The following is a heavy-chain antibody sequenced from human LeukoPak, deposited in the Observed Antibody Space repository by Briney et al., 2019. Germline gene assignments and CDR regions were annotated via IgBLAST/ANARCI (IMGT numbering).Heavy chain of an antibody. CDR1: GFSVSANY. D-gene: IGHD3-3*01. J-gene: IGHJ4*02. V-gene: IGHV3-53*05. CDR3: AKDRYSTTSTFTINPFDY. Sequence: GGSLRLSCVGSGFSVSANYMTWVRQAPGKGLEWVSVLYSDGNTYYADSVKGRFTISRDNSKSTLDLQMNSLRVEDTAVYYCAKDRYSTTSTFTINPFDYWGQGVLVTVSS. CDR2: LYSDGNT.